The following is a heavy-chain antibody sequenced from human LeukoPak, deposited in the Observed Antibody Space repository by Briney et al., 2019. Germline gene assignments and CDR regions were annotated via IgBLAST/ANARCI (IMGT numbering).Heavy chain of an antibody. J-gene: IGHJ4*02. D-gene: IGHD6-13*01. Sequence: ASVKVSCKASGYTFTSSDINWERQATGQRLEWMGWMNPNTDKTGYARNFQGRVTMTKNISISTAYMEVSSLTYEDTAIYYCARGRPGLASAGIYDFWGQGTLITVSS. CDR2: MNPNTDKT. CDR1: GYTFTSSD. CDR3: ARGRPGLASAGIYDF. V-gene: IGHV1-8*01.